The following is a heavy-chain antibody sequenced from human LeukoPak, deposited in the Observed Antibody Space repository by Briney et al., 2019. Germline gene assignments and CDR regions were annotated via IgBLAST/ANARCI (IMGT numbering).Heavy chain of an antibody. CDR3: ARVSPDRHDAFDI. CDR2: IYYSGST. CDR1: GGSISSYY. V-gene: IGHV4-59*01. J-gene: IGHJ3*02. Sequence: RASETLSLTCTVSGGSISSYYWSWIRQPPGKGLEWIGYIYYSGSTNYNPSLKSRVTISVDTSKNQFSLKLSSVTAADTAVYYCARVSPDRHDAFDIWGQGTMVTVSS.